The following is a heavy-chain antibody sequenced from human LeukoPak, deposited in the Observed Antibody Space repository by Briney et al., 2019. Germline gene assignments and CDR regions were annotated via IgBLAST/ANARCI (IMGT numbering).Heavy chain of an antibody. J-gene: IGHJ4*02. CDR1: GGSFSGYY. Sequence: PSETLSLTCAVYGGSFSGYYWSWIRQPPGKGLEWIGEINHSGSTNYNPSLKSRVTISVDTSKNQSSLKLSSVTAADTAVYYCARGGGGRVYSSSSPSFDYWGQGTLVTVSS. V-gene: IGHV4-34*01. CDR2: INHSGST. CDR3: ARGGGGRVYSSSSPSFDY. D-gene: IGHD6-6*01.